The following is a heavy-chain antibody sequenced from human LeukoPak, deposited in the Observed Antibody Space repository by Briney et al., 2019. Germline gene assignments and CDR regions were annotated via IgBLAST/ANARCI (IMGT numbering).Heavy chain of an antibody. Sequence: PSETLSLTCAVYGGSFSGYNWSWIRQPPGKGLEWIGEINHSGSTNYNPSLKSRVTISVDTSKKQFSLKLGSVTAADTAVYYCARGRLEDGGNSPLFDYWGQGTLVTVSS. J-gene: IGHJ4*02. V-gene: IGHV4-34*01. D-gene: IGHD2-21*02. CDR3: ARGRLEDGGNSPLFDY. CDR1: GGSFSGYN. CDR2: INHSGST.